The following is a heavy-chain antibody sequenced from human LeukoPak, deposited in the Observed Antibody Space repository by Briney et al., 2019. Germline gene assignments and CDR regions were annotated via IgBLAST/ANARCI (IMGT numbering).Heavy chain of an antibody. J-gene: IGHJ4*02. CDR3: AKDPRDGYNFDS. D-gene: IGHD5-24*01. CDR1: GFTFSSYA. V-gene: IGHV3-23*01. CDR2: ISGSGGST. Sequence: GGSLRLSCAASGFTFSSYAMSWVRQAPGKGLESVSAISGSGGSTYYADSVKGRFTISRDNSKNTLYLQMNSLRAEDTAVYYCAKDPRDGYNFDSWGLGTLVTVSS.